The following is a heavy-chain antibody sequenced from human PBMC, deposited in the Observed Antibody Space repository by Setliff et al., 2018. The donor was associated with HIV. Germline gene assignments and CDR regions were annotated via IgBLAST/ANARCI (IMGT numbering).Heavy chain of an antibody. J-gene: IGHJ3*02. V-gene: IGHV3-21*01. CDR1: GFTFSSYS. CDR3: ARDYSGSFLGTFDI. CDR2: ISPSGTYI. D-gene: IGHD1-26*01. Sequence: PGGSLRLSCAASGFTFSSYSMNWVRQAPGKGLEWVSFISPSGTYIHYADSLKGRFTISRDNAKNSLYLQMNSLRAEDTAVYYCARDYSGSFLGTFDIWGQGTMVTVSS.